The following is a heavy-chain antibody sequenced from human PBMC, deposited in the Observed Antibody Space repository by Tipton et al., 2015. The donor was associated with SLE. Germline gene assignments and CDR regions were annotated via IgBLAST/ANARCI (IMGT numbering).Heavy chain of an antibody. V-gene: IGHV3-48*03. D-gene: IGHD6-13*01. CDR1: GFTFSSYE. CDR3: ARRLRVGSTWYEAFDV. CDR2: ISASGNVV. Sequence: SLRLSCAASGFTFSSYEMNWVRQAPGRGLEWVSYISASGNVVFYTDSVKGRFTLSRDNAENSLYLQIDSLRADDTAVYFCARRLRVGSTWYEAFDVWGQGTMVTVSS. J-gene: IGHJ3*01.